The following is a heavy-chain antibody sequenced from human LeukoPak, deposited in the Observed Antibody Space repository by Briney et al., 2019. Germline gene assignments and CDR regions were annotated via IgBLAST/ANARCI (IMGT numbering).Heavy chain of an antibody. CDR2: ISYDGSNK. V-gene: IGHV3-30*18. D-gene: IGHD6-13*01. Sequence: GRSLRFSCAASGFTFSSYGMHRVRQAPGKGLEWVAVISYDGSNKYYADSVKGRFTTSRDNSKNTLYLQMNSLRAEDTAVYYCAKEWGAAATQKAGQFDYWGQGTLVTVSS. J-gene: IGHJ4*02. CDR1: GFTFSSYG. CDR3: AKEWGAAATQKAGQFDY.